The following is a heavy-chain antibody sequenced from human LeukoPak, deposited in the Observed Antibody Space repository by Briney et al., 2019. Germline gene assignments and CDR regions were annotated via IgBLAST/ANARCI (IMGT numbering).Heavy chain of an antibody. Sequence: PGGSLRLSCAASGFTFSSYSMNWVRQAPGKGLEWVSSISSSSSYIYYADSVKGRFTISRDNAKNSLYLQMNSLRAEDTAVYYCARVGEDDACSNTSCYATNLDYWGQGTLVTVSS. V-gene: IGHV3-21*01. CDR1: GFTFSSYS. CDR3: ARVGEDDACSNTSCYATNLDY. D-gene: IGHD2-2*01. J-gene: IGHJ4*02. CDR2: ISSSSSYI.